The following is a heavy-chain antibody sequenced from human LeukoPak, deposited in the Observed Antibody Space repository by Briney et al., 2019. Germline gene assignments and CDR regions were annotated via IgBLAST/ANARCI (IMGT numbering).Heavy chain of an antibody. CDR1: GDSISSSPYY. CDR2: FYYPGST. Sequence: SGTLFLSCTVSGDSISSSPYYWGWIRQPPGKGLEWIGSFYYPGSTYYNPSLKSRVTISVDTSKNQFSLKLSSVTAADTAVYYCARGGNRFGGFYFDYWGQGIQVIVSS. CDR3: ARGGNRFGGFYFDY. V-gene: IGHV4-39*07. D-gene: IGHD3-10*01. J-gene: IGHJ4*02.